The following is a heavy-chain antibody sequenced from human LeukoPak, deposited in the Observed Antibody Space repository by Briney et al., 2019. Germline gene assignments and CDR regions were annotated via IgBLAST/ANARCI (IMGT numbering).Heavy chain of an antibody. V-gene: IGHV3-74*01. Sequence: GGSLRLSCAACGFTFSSYWMHWVRQAPGKGLVWGSRINSDGSSTSYADSVKGRFTISRDNAKNTLYLQMNSLRAEDTAVYYCARDRVVVVPAANWYYYYGMDVWGQGTTVTVSS. CDR3: ARDRVVVVPAANWYYYYGMDV. D-gene: IGHD2-2*01. CDR2: INSDGSST. CDR1: GFTFSSYW. J-gene: IGHJ6*02.